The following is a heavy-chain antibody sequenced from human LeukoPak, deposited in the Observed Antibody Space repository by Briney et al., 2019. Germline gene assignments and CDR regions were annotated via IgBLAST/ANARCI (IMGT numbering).Heavy chain of an antibody. Sequence: SGGALRLSCAAAGFPFSLFCMHRVRQAKGKGGGGGGYMSYEGSIIKEAESVKGRFTISRDNSRNTLYLQMNSLRPEDTAVYYCAKPLGGNPPRPFDYWGQGVLVTVSS. CDR2: MSYEGSII. D-gene: IGHD3-16*01. V-gene: IGHV3-30*02. J-gene: IGHJ4*02. CDR3: AKPLGGNPPRPFDY. CDR1: GFPFSLFC.